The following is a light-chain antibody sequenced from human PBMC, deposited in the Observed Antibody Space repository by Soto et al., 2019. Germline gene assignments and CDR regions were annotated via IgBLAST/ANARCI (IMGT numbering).Light chain of an antibody. Sequence: DIQMTQSPSTLSASVGDRVTITCRASQSISDSLAWYQQKPGKAPKLLIYEASNLKSGVPPRFSGSGSGTEYTLTISSLQPDDFASYYCQQYNGYWTFGQGTKVEIK. CDR3: QQYNGYWT. CDR2: EAS. J-gene: IGKJ1*01. V-gene: IGKV1-5*03. CDR1: QSISDS.